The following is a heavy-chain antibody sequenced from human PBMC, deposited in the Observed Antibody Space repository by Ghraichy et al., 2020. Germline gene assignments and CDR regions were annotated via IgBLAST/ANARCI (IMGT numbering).Heavy chain of an antibody. CDR1: EFTFTKYW. CDR2: IKQDGSEK. V-gene: IGHV3-7*01. CDR3: ASHSGFRHDY. J-gene: IGHJ4*02. D-gene: IGHD5-12*01. Sequence: ESLNISCAASEFTFTKYWMSWVRQAPGKGLEWVANIKQDGSEKYYVDSVRGRFTISRDNSRNSLYLQMNSLRVEDTAVYYCASHSGFRHDYWGQGTLVTVSS.